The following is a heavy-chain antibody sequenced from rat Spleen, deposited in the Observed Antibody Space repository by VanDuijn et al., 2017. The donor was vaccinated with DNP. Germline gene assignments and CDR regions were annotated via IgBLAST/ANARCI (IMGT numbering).Heavy chain of an antibody. Sequence: VQLKESGPVLLQASETLSLPCTFSGFPLTNYGVIWVRQPPGKGLEWMGVIWGNGNTNYNSALKSRLSISRDTSKSQVFLKMNSLQTEDTATYYCARVPNTYYVMDAWGQGASVTVSS. CDR3: ARVPNTYYVMDA. D-gene: IGHD3-8*01. J-gene: IGHJ4*01. CDR1: GFPLTNYG. V-gene: IGHV2-13*01. CDR2: IWGNGNT.